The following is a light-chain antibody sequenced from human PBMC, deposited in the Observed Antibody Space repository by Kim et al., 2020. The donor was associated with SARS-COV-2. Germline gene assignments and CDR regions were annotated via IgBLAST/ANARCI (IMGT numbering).Light chain of an antibody. J-gene: IGKJ1*01. V-gene: IGKV2-28*01. CDR3: MQSLQSRK. CDR1: QSLLHRNGHIY. Sequence: DIVMTQSPLSLPVTPGEPASISCRSSQSLLHRNGHIYLDWYLQKPGQSPHLLIYMGSNRASGVPDRFSGSGSGTDFTLKISRVEAEDVGVYYCMQSLQSRKFGQGTKVDIK. CDR2: MGS.